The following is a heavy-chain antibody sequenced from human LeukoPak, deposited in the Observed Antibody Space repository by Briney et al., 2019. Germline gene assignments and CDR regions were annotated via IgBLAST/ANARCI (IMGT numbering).Heavy chain of an antibody. D-gene: IGHD4-23*01. CDR2: IDPNSGDT. Sequence: ASVKVSCKASGYTFTAYHVHWVRQAPGQGPERMGWIDPNSGDTNYAQRFQGRVTMTRDTSITTAYMDLSRLRSDDTAVYYCARDLNNNGGNSGAYWGQGTLVTVSS. J-gene: IGHJ4*02. V-gene: IGHV1-2*02. CDR1: GYTFTAYH. CDR3: ARDLNNNGGNSGAY.